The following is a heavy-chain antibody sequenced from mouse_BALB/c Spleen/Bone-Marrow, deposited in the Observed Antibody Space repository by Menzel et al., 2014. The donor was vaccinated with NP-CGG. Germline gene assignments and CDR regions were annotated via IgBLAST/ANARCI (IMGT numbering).Heavy chain of an antibody. D-gene: IGHD2-4*01. Sequence: EVQVVESGGGLVQPGGSRKLPCAASGFTFSSFGMHWVRQAPEKGLEWVAYISNGSSTIYYADTVKGRLTISRDNPKNTLFLQMTSLRSEDTAMYYCARKGAMITHYYAMDYWGQGTSVTVSS. CDR2: ISNGSSTI. J-gene: IGHJ4*01. V-gene: IGHV5-17*02. CDR3: ARKGAMITHYYAMDY. CDR1: GFTFSSFG.